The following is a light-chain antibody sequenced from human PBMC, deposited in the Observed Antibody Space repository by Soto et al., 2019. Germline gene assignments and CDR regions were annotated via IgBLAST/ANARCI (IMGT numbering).Light chain of an antibody. CDR2: AAS. CDR1: QSIGGF. CDR3: QQSFSSSWT. Sequence: DIQMTQSPSSLSVSVGDRVTITCRASQSIGGFLNWYQQKPGRAPKFLIYAASSLQSGVPSRFSGSGSGTDFTLTISSLQREDFATYFCQQSFSSSWTFGQGTKVDIK. J-gene: IGKJ1*01. V-gene: IGKV1-39*01.